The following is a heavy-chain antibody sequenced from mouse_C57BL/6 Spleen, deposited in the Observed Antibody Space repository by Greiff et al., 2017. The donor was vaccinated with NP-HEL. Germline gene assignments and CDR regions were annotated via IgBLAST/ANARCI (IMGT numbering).Heavy chain of an antibody. D-gene: IGHD2-3*01. CDR3: ARRALDDGYPYYFDY. CDR2: INPNNGGT. V-gene: IGHV1-22*01. CDR1: GYTFTDYN. J-gene: IGHJ2*01. Sequence: VKLQQSGPELVKPGASVKMSCKASGYTFTDYNMHWVKQSHGKSLEWIGYINPNNGGTSYNQKFKGKATLTVNKPSSPPYMELRSLTSEDSAVYYCARRALDDGYPYYFDYWGQGTTLTVSS.